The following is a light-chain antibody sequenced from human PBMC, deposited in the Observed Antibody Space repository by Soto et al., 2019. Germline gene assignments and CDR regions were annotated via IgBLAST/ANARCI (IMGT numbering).Light chain of an antibody. Sequence: QSALTQPASVSGSPGQSITISCTGTSSDVGVYNSVSWYQQHPGKAPKLMIYEVTNRPSGVSYRFSGSKSGNTASLTISGPQAEDEADYYCSSYTDSTTRVFGTGTKVTVL. CDR3: SSYTDSTTRV. J-gene: IGLJ1*01. V-gene: IGLV2-14*01. CDR1: SSDVGVYNS. CDR2: EVT.